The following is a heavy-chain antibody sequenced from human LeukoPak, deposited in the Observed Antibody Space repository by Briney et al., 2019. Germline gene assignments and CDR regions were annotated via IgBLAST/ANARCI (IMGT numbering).Heavy chain of an antibody. V-gene: IGHV3-23*01. CDR2: ISGSGGST. CDR3: AKGFRIAATGGFDY. CDR1: GXTFSSYA. J-gene: IGHJ4*02. Sequence: GGSLRLSCAASGXTFSSYAMTWVRQAPGKGLEWVSAISGSGGSTYYADSVKGRFTFSRDNSKNTLYLQMNSLRAEDTAVYYCAKGFRIAATGGFDYWGQGTLVTVSS. D-gene: IGHD6-13*01.